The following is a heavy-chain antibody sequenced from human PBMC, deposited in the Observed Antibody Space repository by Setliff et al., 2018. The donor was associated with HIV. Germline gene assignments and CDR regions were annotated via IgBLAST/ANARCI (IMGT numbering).Heavy chain of an antibody. CDR3: ARGRFLEWLLIGFDS. J-gene: IGHJ4*02. D-gene: IGHD3-3*01. CDR2: IIPKFGTA. Sequence: GASVKVSCKASGYTFSSYAISWVRQAPGQGLEWMGGIIPKFGTANYAQKFQARVTITADESTSTAYMELSSLRSEDTAVYYCARGRFLEWLLIGFDSWGQGTLVTVSS. V-gene: IGHV1-69*13. CDR1: GYTFSSYA.